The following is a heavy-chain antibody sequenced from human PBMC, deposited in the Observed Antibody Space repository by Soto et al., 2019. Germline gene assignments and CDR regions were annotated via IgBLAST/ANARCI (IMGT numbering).Heavy chain of an antibody. J-gene: IGHJ3*02. Sequence: GGSLRLSCAASGFTFSDYGMHWVRQAPGKGLEWVAVEWYDGSNRFHADSVKGRFTISRDNSKDTLYLQMNSLRAEDTAVYYCARGSGGVLSGDAFDMWGRGTMVTVSS. CDR1: GFTFSDYG. CDR3: ARGSGGVLSGDAFDM. D-gene: IGHD2-8*02. CDR2: EWYDGSNR. V-gene: IGHV3-33*01.